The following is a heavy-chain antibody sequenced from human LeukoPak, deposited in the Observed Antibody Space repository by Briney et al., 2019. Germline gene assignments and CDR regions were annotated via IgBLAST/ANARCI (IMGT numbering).Heavy chain of an antibody. CDR2: ISYDGSNK. D-gene: IGHD3-10*02. V-gene: IGHV3-30*04. J-gene: IGHJ6*04. CDR3: AELGITMIGGV. CDR1: GLTFSSYA. Sequence: GESLRLSCAASGLTFSSYAMHWVRQPPGKGLEWVAVISYDGSNKYYADSVKGRFTISRDNSKNTLYLQMNRLRAEDTAVYYCAELGITMIGGVWGKGTTVTISS.